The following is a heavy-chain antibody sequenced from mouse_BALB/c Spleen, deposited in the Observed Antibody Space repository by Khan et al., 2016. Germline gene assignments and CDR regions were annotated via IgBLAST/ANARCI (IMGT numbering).Heavy chain of an antibody. V-gene: IGHV1-9*01. CDR2: ILPGSGSV. J-gene: IGHJ4*01. D-gene: IGHD2-3*01. CDR1: GYTFSTHW. CDR3: AKWLLGAMDY. Sequence: QVQLQQSGAELMKPGASVKISCKATGYTFSTHWIEWVKQRPGHGLEWIGEILPGSGSVTYNEKFKDKATFTAETSSNTAYMQLSSLTSEDSAGDYCAKWLLGAMDYWGQGTSVTVSS.